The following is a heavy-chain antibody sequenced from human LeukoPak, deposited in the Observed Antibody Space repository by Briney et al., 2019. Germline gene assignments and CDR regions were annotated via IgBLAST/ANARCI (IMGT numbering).Heavy chain of an antibody. CDR2: IYYSGST. Sequence: SETLSLTCTVSGGSISSSSYYWGWIRQPPGKGLEWIGSIYYSGSTYYNPSLKSRVTISVDTSKNQFSQKRSSVTAADTAVYYCAGQGGGGFDYWGQGTLVTAPS. V-gene: IGHV4-39*01. CDR3: AGQGGGGFDY. J-gene: IGHJ4*02. D-gene: IGHD1-26*01. CDR1: GGSISSSSYY.